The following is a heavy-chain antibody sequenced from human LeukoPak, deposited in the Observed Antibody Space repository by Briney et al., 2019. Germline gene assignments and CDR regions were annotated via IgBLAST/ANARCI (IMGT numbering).Heavy chain of an antibody. J-gene: IGHJ4*02. Sequence: PGGSQRLSCAASGFTFSSYAMGWVRQAPGKGLEWVSTISGSGGSTYSADSVKGRFTISRDNCKNTLYLQMNSLRAEDMAVYYCAKAQHSSVWGYFDYWGQGTLVTVSS. CDR2: ISGSGGST. CDR1: GFTFSSYA. D-gene: IGHD6-25*01. CDR3: AKAQHSSVWGYFDY. V-gene: IGHV3-23*01.